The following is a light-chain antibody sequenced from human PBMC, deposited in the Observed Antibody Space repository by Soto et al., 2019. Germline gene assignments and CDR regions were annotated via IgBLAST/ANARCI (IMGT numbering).Light chain of an antibody. CDR1: QIISTL. J-gene: IGKJ1*01. CDR3: QQNYIVPPT. Sequence: DIQMTQSPSSLSANIGDRINITCRASQIISTLLNWYQQRPGRAPRLLMFAASTLQSGVPSRFSGSGSGTDFTLTITTLQPEEWATDYGQQNYIVPPTVGQGTKVDLK. V-gene: IGKV1-39*01. CDR2: AAS.